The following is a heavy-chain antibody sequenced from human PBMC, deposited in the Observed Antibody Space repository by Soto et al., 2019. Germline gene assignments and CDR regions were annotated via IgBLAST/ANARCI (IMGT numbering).Heavy chain of an antibody. D-gene: IGHD2-15*01. CDR2: INHSGST. V-gene: IGHV4-34*01. J-gene: IGHJ6*02. Sequence: QVQLQQWGAGLLKPSETLSLTCAVYGGSFSGYYWSWIRQPPGKGLEWIGEINHSGSTNYNPSLKSRVTIAVDTSKHQFSLKLSSVTAADTAVYYCARSVAASYYYYYGMDVWGQGTTVTVSS. CDR3: ARSVAASYYYYYGMDV. CDR1: GGSFSGYY.